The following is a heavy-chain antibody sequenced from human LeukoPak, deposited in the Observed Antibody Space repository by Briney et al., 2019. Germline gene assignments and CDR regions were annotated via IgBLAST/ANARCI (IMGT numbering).Heavy chain of an antibody. CDR2: IRGSGSAI. J-gene: IGHJ4*02. Sequence: TGGSLRLSCAASRFTFSSYDMSWVRQAPGKGLEWVSYIRGSGSAIYYADSVKGRFTISRDNARKPLNLQMNSLRAEDTAVYYCARSHGDSDYYDYWGQGTLVTVSS. D-gene: IGHD4-17*01. CDR1: RFTFSSYD. V-gene: IGHV3-48*03. CDR3: ARSHGDSDYYDY.